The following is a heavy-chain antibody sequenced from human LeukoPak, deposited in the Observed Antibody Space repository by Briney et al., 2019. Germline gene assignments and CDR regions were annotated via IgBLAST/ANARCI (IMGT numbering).Heavy chain of an antibody. CDR3: ARAIVVVPAAILPYYYYGMDV. CDR2: INHSGST. CDR1: GGSFSGYY. J-gene: IGHJ6*02. V-gene: IGHV4-34*01. D-gene: IGHD2-2*02. Sequence: SETLSLTCAVYGGSFSGYYWSWIRQPPGKGLEWIGEINHSGSTNYNPSLKSRVTISVDTSRNQFSLKLSSVTAADTAVYYCARAIVVVPAAILPYYYYGMDVWGQGTAVTVSS.